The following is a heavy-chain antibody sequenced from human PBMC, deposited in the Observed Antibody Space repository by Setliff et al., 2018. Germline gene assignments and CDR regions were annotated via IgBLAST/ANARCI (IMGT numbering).Heavy chain of an antibody. J-gene: IGHJ3*01. V-gene: IGHV1-18*01. D-gene: IGHD2-15*01. CDR3: AISTLSICSGGSCPNAFDV. CDR2: ISSYNGVT. Sequence: ASLKVSCKASGYRFSTYGISWVRQALGQGLEWVGWISSYNGVTSYAQRFQGRVTLTTDTSTSAAYMELRTLRSDDTAVYYCAISTLSICSGGSCPNAFDVWGQGTMVTVSS. CDR1: GYRFSTYG.